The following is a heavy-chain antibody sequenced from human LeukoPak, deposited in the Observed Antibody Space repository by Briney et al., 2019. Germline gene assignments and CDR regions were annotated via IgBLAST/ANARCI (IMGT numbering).Heavy chain of an antibody. CDR2: ISAYNGNT. CDR3: ATGGDYYDSSGYYPLDY. J-gene: IGHJ4*02. CDR1: GYTFTSYG. Sequence: ASVKVSCKASGYTFTSYGISWVRQAPGQGLEWMGWISAYNGNTNYAQKLQGRVTMTTDTSTSTAYMELRSLRSDDTAVYYCATGGDYYDSSGYYPLDYWGQGTLVTVSS. V-gene: IGHV1-18*01. D-gene: IGHD3-22*01.